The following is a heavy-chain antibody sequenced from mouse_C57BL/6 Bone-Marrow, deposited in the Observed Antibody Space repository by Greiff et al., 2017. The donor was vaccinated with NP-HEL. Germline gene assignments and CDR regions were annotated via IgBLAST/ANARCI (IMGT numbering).Heavy chain of an antibody. V-gene: IGHV5-16*01. Sequence: EVQLVESEGGLVQPGSSMKLSCTASGFTFSDYYMAWVRQVPEKGLEWVANINYDGSSTYYLDSLKSRFIISRDNAKNILYLQMSSLKSEDTATYYCARDRYYGNYRYFGVWGTGTTVTVSS. CDR1: GFTFSDYY. CDR3: ARDRYYGNYRYFGV. CDR2: INYDGSST. J-gene: IGHJ1*03. D-gene: IGHD2-1*01.